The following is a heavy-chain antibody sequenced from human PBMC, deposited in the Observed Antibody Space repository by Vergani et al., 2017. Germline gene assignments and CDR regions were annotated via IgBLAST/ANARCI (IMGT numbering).Heavy chain of an antibody. CDR3: AGGYGVDVPGLDY. CDR2: IYPEDSDP. D-gene: IGHD4-17*01. Sequence: EVQLVQSGAEVKKPGQSLTISCKASGYNFRTYWIGWVRQMPGQGLEWKGLIYPEDSDPRYGPSFAGQVTMSVDKSNMTAYLHWTSLKASDTGMYYCAGGYGVDVPGLDYWGQGTLVTVSS. CDR1: GYNFRTYW. J-gene: IGHJ4*02. V-gene: IGHV5-51*03.